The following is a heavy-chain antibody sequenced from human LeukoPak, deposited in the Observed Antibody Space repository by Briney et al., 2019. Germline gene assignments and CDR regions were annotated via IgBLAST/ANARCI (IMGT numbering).Heavy chain of an antibody. CDR2: ISYDGSKK. CDR1: GFTFSSYA. CDR3: ARDKGSRFDYYGMDV. Sequence: GRSLRLSCAPSGFTFSSYAMHWGRQAPGKGLEWGAVISYDGSKKYYADSVKGPFTISRDNSKHTLYLQMNSLRAEDTAVYYCARDKGSRFDYYGMDVWGKGTTVTVSS. D-gene: IGHD3-10*01. J-gene: IGHJ6*04. V-gene: IGHV3-30*04.